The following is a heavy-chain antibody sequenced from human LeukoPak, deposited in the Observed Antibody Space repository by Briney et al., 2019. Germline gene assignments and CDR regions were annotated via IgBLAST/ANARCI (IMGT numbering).Heavy chain of an antibody. J-gene: IGHJ6*04. V-gene: IGHV1-2*04. CDR3: ARADQKGYSSSWYYYGMDV. D-gene: IGHD6-13*01. CDR1: GYTFTGYY. Sequence: EASVKVSCKASGYTFTGYYMHWVRQAPGQGREWMGWINPNSGGTNYAQKFQGWVTMTRDTSISTAYMELSRLRSDDPAVYYCARADQKGYSSSWYYYGMDVWGKGTTVTVSS. CDR2: INPNSGGT.